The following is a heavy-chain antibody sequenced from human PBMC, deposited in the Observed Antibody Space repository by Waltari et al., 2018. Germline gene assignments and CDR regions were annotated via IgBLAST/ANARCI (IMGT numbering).Heavy chain of an antibody. CDR3: ARAPGLGSGYPY. CDR2: ITSGSTFR. V-gene: IGHV3-21*01. D-gene: IGHD3-3*01. J-gene: IGHJ4*02. Sequence: EVQLVESGGGLVKPGGSLRLSCAASGFTFSSYSMNWVRQAPGRGLEWVASITSGSTFRYYEDSVKGRFTISRDNAKNSLYLQMNSLRVEDTAIYYCARAPGLGSGYPYWGQGTLVTVSS. CDR1: GFTFSSYS.